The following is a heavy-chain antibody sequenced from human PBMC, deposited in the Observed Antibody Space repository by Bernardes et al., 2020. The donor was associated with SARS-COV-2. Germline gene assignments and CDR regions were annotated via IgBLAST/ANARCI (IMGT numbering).Heavy chain of an antibody. Sequence: GGSLRLSCAGSGFDFSDYWMTWVRQAPGKGLEWVANINRDGSETFYVDSVKGRFTISRDNAKNLVFLQMNSLRAEDTAVFYCARSAGMDVWGQGTMVTVSS. J-gene: IGHJ6*02. CDR1: GFDFSDYW. CDR3: ARSAGMDV. CDR2: INRDGSET. V-gene: IGHV3-7*03.